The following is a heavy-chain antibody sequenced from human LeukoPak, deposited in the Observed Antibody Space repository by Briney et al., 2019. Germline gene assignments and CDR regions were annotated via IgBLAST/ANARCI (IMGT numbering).Heavy chain of an antibody. Sequence: ASVKVSCKASGYTFTSYGISWVRQAPGQGLEWMGWISAYNGNTNYAQKLRGRVTMTTDTSTSTAYMELRSLRSDDTAVYYCARDHTGYSSSWYPDYWGQGTLVTVSS. J-gene: IGHJ4*02. D-gene: IGHD6-13*01. V-gene: IGHV1-18*04. CDR1: GYTFTSYG. CDR2: ISAYNGNT. CDR3: ARDHTGYSSSWYPDY.